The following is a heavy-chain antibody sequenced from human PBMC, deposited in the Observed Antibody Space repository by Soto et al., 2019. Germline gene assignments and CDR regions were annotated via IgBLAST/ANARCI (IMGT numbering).Heavy chain of an antibody. CDR2: MNPNSGNT. V-gene: IGHV1-8*01. CDR3: AGPPVNRFLEWLGLDY. D-gene: IGHD3-3*01. CDR1: GYTFTSYD. J-gene: IGHJ4*02. Sequence: QVQLVQSGAEVKKPGASVKVSCKASGYTFTSYDINWVRQATGQGLEWMGWMNPNSGNTGYAQKFQCRVTMNRNTSISTAYMELSSLRAEDTGVYYCAGPPVNRFLEWLGLDYWGQGTLVTVSS.